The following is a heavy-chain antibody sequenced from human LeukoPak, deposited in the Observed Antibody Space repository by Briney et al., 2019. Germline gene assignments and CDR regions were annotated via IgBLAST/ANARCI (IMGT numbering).Heavy chain of an antibody. D-gene: IGHD2-2*01. CDR1: GGSISSSSYY. CDR2: IYYSGST. CDR3: ARDPAAMMGAFDI. J-gene: IGHJ3*02. Sequence: SETLSLTCTVSGGSISSSSYYWGWIRQPPGKGLEWIGSIYYSGSTYYNPSLKSRVTISIDTSKNQFSLKLRSVTAADTAVYYCARDPAAMMGAFDIWGQGTMVTVSS. V-gene: IGHV4-39*07.